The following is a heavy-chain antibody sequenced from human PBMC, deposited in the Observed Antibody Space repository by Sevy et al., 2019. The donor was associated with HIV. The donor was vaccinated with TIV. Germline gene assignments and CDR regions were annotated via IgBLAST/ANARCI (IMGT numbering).Heavy chain of an antibody. J-gene: IGHJ3*02. CDR3: ARESWVRGAPLYDAFDI. CDR1: GYTFTSYG. V-gene: IGHV1-18*01. D-gene: IGHD3-10*01. Sequence: ASVKVSCKASGYTFTSYGISWVRQAPGQGLEWMGWISAYNGNTNYAQKLQGRVTMTTDTSTSTAYMELRSLRSDDTAVYYCARESWVRGAPLYDAFDIWGQGTMVTVSS. CDR2: ISAYNGNT.